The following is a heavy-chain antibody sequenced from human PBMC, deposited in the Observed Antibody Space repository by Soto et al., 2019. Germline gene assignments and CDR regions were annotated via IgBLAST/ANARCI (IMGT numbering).Heavy chain of an antibody. CDR2: TYYRSKWYY. J-gene: IGHJ4*01. D-gene: IGHD1-26*01. CDR3: ARGEQYSGRSFDY. CDR1: GGSVSSNSAG. Sequence: PSQTLSLTCAITGGSVSSNSAGWSWVRQSPSRGLEWLGRTYYRSKWYYEYAVSVRGRITINPDTSKNQYSLQLNSVTPEDTAVYFCARGEQYSGRSFDYWGQGTLVTVSS. V-gene: IGHV6-1*01.